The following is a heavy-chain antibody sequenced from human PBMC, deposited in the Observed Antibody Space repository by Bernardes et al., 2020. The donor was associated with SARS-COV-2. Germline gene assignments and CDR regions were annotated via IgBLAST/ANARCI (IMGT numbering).Heavy chain of an antibody. CDR3: AKQDVGARGASAGAFDI. CDR2: ISPLGDYI. J-gene: IGHJ3*02. D-gene: IGHD1-26*01. V-gene: IGHV3-23*01. Sequence: GGSLRLSCAASGFTFSNFAMTWVRQAPGKGLEWVSSISPLGDYIYYADSVKGRFSFSRDNSKNTLVLQMSSLRGENTAVYYCAKQDVGARGASAGAFDIWGQGTMVTVSS. CDR1: GFTFSNFA.